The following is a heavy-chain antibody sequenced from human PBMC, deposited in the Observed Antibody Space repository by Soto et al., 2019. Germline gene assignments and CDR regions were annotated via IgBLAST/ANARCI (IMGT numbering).Heavy chain of an antibody. CDR1: GGSISSGGYD. CDR2: IYYSGST. D-gene: IGHD2-2*02. CDR3: ARGSIPSNYLAY. Sequence: PSETLSLTFTVSGGSISSGGYDWSWIRQHPGKGLEWIGYIYYSGSTYYNPSLKSRVTISVDTPKNQFSVKLSSVTAAGTAVYYCARGSIPSNYLAYWSQGTLVSVSS. V-gene: IGHV4-31*03. J-gene: IGHJ4*02.